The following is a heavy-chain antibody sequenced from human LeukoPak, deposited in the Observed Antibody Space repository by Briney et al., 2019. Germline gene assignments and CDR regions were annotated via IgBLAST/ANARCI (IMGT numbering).Heavy chain of an antibody. V-gene: IGHV1-46*01. CDR1: GYTFTSYY. J-gene: IGHJ4*02. Sequence: ASVKVSCKASGYTFTSYYMHWVRQAPGQGLEWMGIINPSGGSTSYAQEFQGRVTMTRDTSTSTVYMELSSLRSEDTAVYYCARDHGTRGYSGYDSDYWGQGTLVTVSS. CDR3: ARDHGTRGYSGYDSDY. CDR2: INPSGGST. D-gene: IGHD5-12*01.